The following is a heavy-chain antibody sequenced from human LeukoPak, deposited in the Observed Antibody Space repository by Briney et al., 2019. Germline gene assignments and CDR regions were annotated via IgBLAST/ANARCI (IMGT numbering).Heavy chain of an antibody. D-gene: IGHD5-18*01. CDR1: GGSISSSSYY. CDR2: IYYSGST. V-gene: IGHV4-39*07. CDR3: ARVSDTEMVIPVDY. J-gene: IGHJ4*02. Sequence: SETLSLTCTVSGGSISSSSYYWGWIRQPPGKGLEWLGSIYYSGSTYYNPSLKSRLTISVDTSKNQFSLKLNSVTAADTAVYYCARVSDTEMVIPVDYWGQGTLVTVSS.